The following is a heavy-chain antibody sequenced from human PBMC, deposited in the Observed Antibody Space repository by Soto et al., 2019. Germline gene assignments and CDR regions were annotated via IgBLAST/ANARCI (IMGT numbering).Heavy chain of an antibody. Sequence: ASVKVSCQASGYTFTRYYIHWVRQAPGKSLKWKGLINPSGGSTSYAQKFQGRVTMTRDTSTSTVYMELSSLRFEDTAVYYCARERPGIAAAGPWGQGTLVTVSS. D-gene: IGHD6-13*01. V-gene: IGHV1-46*01. J-gene: IGHJ5*02. CDR3: ARERPGIAAAGP. CDR1: GYTFTRYY. CDR2: INPSGGST.